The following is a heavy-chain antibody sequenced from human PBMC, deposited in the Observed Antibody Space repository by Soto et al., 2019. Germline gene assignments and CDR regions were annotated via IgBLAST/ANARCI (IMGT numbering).Heavy chain of an antibody. CDR1: GGSTTSGGYS. Sequence: SETLSLTCTVSGGSTTSGGYSWTWIRQSPGKGLEWIGYTYQSGSAYYNPSLKSRVTISVDRSKNQFSLNLTSVTAADTAVYYCARDYYGMDVWGQGTTVTVSS. CDR2: TYQSGSA. CDR3: ARDYYGMDV. V-gene: IGHV4-30-2*06. J-gene: IGHJ6*02.